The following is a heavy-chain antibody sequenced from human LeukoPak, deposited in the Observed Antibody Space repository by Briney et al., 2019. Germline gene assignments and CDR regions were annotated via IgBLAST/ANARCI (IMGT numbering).Heavy chain of an antibody. Sequence: PSETLSLTCAVYGGSFSLYYWTWIRQSPGKGLEWIGEINHSGNTNYNPSLKSRVTISVDTSKNQFSLQVTSVTAADTAVYYCARVARPTSDYYYMDVWGKGTTVTVSS. CDR3: ARVARPTSDYYYMDV. D-gene: IGHD6-6*01. CDR1: GGSFSLYY. J-gene: IGHJ6*03. V-gene: IGHV4-34*01. CDR2: INHSGNT.